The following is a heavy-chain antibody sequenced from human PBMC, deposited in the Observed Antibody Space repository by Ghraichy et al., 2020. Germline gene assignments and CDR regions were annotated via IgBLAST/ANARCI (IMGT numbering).Heavy chain of an antibody. CDR3: ARFWGSYRFLDY. J-gene: IGHJ4*02. Sequence: SETLSLTCTVSGGSISSYYWSWIRQPPGKGLEWIGYIYYSGSTNYNPSLKSRVTISVDTSKYQFSLKLSSVTAADTAVYYCARFWGSYRFLDYWGQGTLVTVSS. V-gene: IGHV4-59*01. CDR1: GGSISSYY. CDR2: IYYSGST. D-gene: IGHD3-16*02.